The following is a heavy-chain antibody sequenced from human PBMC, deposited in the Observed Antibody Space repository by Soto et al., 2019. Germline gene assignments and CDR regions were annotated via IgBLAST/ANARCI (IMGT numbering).Heavy chain of an antibody. Sequence: SETLSLTCTVSGGSISSGGYYWSWIRQHPGKGLEWIGYIYYSGSTYYNPSLKSRVTISVGTSKNQFSLKLSSVTAADTAVYYCARGGGIIDIEYCGGDCGTDYWYFDLWGRGTLVTVSS. J-gene: IGHJ2*01. CDR3: ARGGGIIDIEYCGGDCGTDYWYFDL. V-gene: IGHV4-31*03. D-gene: IGHD2-21*02. CDR2: IYYSGST. CDR1: GGSISSGGYY.